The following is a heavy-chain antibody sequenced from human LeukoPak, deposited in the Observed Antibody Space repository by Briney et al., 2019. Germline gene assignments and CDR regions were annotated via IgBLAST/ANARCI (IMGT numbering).Heavy chain of an antibody. CDR3: ARDRYCSGGSCHIYFDY. CDR2: IIPIFGTA. Sequence: GAPVKVSCKASGGTFSSYAISWVRQAPGQGLEWMGGIIPIFGTANYAQKFQGRVTITADESTSTAYMELSSLRSEDTAVYYCARDRYCSGGSCHIYFDYWGQGTLVTVSS. V-gene: IGHV1-69*13. D-gene: IGHD2-15*01. CDR1: GGTFSSYA. J-gene: IGHJ4*02.